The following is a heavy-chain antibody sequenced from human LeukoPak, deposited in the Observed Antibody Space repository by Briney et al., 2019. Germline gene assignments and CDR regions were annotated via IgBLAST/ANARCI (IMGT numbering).Heavy chain of an antibody. CDR2: ISAYNGNT. D-gene: IGHD3-10*01. Sequence: ASVKVSCKASGYTFTSYGITWVRQAPGQGLEWMGWISAYNGNTNYAQKFQGRVTMTTDTSTSTAYMELRSLRSDDTAVYYCARLWCGESNYYYYGMDVWGQGATVTVSS. CDR3: ARLWCGESNYYYYGMDV. CDR1: GYTFTSYG. J-gene: IGHJ6*02. V-gene: IGHV1-18*01.